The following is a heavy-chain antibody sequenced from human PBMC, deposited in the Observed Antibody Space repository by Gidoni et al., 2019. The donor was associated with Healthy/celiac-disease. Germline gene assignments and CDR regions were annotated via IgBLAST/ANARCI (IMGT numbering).Heavy chain of an antibody. V-gene: IGHV3-21*01. Sequence: EVQLVESGGGLVKPGGSLRLSCAASGFPFSSYSMNWVRQAPGKGLEWVSSISSSSSYIYYADSVKGRFTISRDNAKNSLYLQMNSLRAEDTAVYYCARDRGYSYGYEELGSWGQGTLVTVSS. CDR3: ARDRGYSYGYEELGS. J-gene: IGHJ5*02. D-gene: IGHD5-18*01. CDR2: ISSSSSYI. CDR1: GFPFSSYS.